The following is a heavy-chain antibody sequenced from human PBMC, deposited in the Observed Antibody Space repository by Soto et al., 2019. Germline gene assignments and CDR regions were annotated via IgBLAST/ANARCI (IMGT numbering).Heavy chain of an antibody. D-gene: IGHD2-15*01. J-gene: IGHJ4*02. CDR3: ARRGWAATQFDY. V-gene: IGHV4-39*01. CDR1: GGSISSSSYY. Sequence: QLQLQESGPGLVKPSETLSLTCTVSGGSISSSSYYWGWIRQPPGKGLEWIGSIYYSGSTYYNPSLKSRVTISVDTSKNQFSLKLSSVTAAGTAVYYCARRGWAATQFDYWGQGTLVTVSS. CDR2: IYYSGST.